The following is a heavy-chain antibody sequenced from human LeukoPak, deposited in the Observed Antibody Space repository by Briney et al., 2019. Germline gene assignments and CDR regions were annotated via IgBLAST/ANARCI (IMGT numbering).Heavy chain of an antibody. D-gene: IGHD5-18*01. CDR1: GGSVSSSRSY. Sequence: NPSETLSLTCTVSGGSVSSSRSYWGWIRQGQVKGLEWIVSFYVSGRTYYNPVIKRHISISVNTTKNQFSLKFSSRTAADTAVYYCSTPNGFSYGFFDSWGQGSLVTVSS. CDR2: FYVSGRT. J-gene: IGHJ4*02. V-gene: IGHV4-39*01. CDR3: STPNGFSYGFFDS.